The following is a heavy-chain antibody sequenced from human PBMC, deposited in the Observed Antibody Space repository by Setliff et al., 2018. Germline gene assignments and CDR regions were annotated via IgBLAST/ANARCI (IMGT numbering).Heavy chain of an antibody. D-gene: IGHD2-15*01. J-gene: IGHJ3*01. V-gene: IGHV3-48*04. CDR2: INRGGSTI. Sequence: GGSLRLSCAASRFTFSSYAMSWVRQAPGKGLEWLSYINRGGSTIYYADSVKGRFIISRDNAKNSLFLEMDSLRGEDTAVYYCARGCSGGSCPGDLDFWGQGTMVTVSS. CDR3: ARGCSGGSCPGDLDF. CDR1: RFTFSSYA.